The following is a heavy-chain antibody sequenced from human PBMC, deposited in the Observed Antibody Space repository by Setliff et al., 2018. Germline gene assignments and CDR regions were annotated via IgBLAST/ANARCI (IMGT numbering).Heavy chain of an antibody. CDR2: ISASGDTT. V-gene: IGHV3-23*01. Sequence: AGGSLRLSCAASGFTFSTYDMSWVRQAPGKGLEWVSAISASGDTTYYADSVRGRFTISRDNSKNTLYLQMNSLRAEDTAVYYCAKEAGRARYGGPLYFYYMDIWGKGTTVTVSS. D-gene: IGHD1-26*01. CDR3: AKEAGRARYGGPLYFYYMDI. J-gene: IGHJ6*03. CDR1: GFTFSTYD.